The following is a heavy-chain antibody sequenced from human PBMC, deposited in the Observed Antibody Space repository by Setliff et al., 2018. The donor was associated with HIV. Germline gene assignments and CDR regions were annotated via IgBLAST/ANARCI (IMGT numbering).Heavy chain of an antibody. Sequence: ASVKVSCKTFGYYFNIDYIHWVRQAPGQGLEWMGIISPFDDTTNYAQKFQGRVTTTRDTSTSTVYMELNSLRSDDTAVYYCARGMDYYDTSGYYQYYFDYWGQGTLVTVSS. J-gene: IGHJ4*02. D-gene: IGHD3-22*01. CDR3: ARGMDYYDTSGYYQYYFDY. CDR1: GYYFNIDY. V-gene: IGHV1-46*02. CDR2: ISPFDDTT.